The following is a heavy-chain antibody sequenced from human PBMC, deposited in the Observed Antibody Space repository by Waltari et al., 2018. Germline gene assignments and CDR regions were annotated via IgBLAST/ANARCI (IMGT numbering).Heavy chain of an antibody. CDR2: MNPNSGNT. CDR1: GYTFTSYD. J-gene: IGHJ6*02. CDR3: ARRSIAAARMDV. D-gene: IGHD6-13*01. Sequence: QVQLVQSGAEVKKPGASVKVSCKASGYTFTSYDINWVRQATGQGLEWMGWMNPNSGNTGYAQKCQGRVTMTSDTAISTAYMELSRLRSDDTAVYYCARRSIAAARMDVWGQGTTVTVSS. V-gene: IGHV1-8*01.